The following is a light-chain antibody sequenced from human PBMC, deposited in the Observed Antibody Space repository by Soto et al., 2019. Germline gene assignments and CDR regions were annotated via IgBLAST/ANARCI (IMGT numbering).Light chain of an antibody. CDR1: QSVSSN. CDR2: GAS. V-gene: IGKV3-15*01. Sequence: EIVMTQSPATLSVSPGERATLSCRASQSVSSNLAWYQQKPGQAPRLLIYGASTRATGVAARFSGSGSGTEFTLTISSLQSEDFAVYQCQQYKYWPLTFGQGPKLDIK. J-gene: IGKJ1*01. CDR3: QQYKYWPLT.